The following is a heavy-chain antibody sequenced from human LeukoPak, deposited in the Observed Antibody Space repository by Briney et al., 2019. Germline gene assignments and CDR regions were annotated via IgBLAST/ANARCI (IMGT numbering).Heavy chain of an antibody. CDR2: ISYDGSNK. J-gene: IGHJ6*02. Sequence: GGSLRLSCAASGFTFSSYAMHWVRQAPGKGLEWVAVISYDGSNKYYADSVKGRFTISRDNSKNTLYLQMNSLRAEDTAVYYCARGSGGRTIWVVVPAAQSLNYYYYGMDVWGQGTTVTVS. CDR1: GFTFSSYA. V-gene: IGHV3-30-3*01. D-gene: IGHD2-2*01. CDR3: ARGSGGRTIWVVVPAAQSLNYYYYGMDV.